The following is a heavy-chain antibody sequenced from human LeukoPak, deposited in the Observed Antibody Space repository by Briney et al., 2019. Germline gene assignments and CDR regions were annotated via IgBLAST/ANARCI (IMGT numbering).Heavy chain of an antibody. V-gene: IGHV3-30-3*01. Sequence: PGGSLRLSCAASGFTFSSYAMHWVRQAPGKGLEWVAVISYDGSNKYYADSVKGRFTISRDNSKNTLYLQMNSLRAEDTAVYYCARTPLIAAAGGFDYWGQGTLVTVSS. CDR3: ARTPLIAAAGGFDY. J-gene: IGHJ4*02. CDR2: ISYDGSNK. CDR1: GFTFSSYA. D-gene: IGHD6-13*01.